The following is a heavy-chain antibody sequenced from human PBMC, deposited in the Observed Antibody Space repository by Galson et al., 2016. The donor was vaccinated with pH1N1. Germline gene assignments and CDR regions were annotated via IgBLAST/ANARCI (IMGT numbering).Heavy chain of an antibody. CDR3: ARHFASITLRPGGFDY. D-gene: IGHD3-10*01. V-gene: IGHV4-38-2*01. CDR1: GYSISSGYY. J-gene: IGHJ4*02. Sequence: TLSLTCGVSGYSISSGYYWGWIRQPPGKGLEWIGTIYRSGSTYYNPSLKGRVTISLDSSKNQFSLKLTSVTAADTAVYFCARHFASITLRPGGFDYWGQGTLVIVSS. CDR2: IYRSGST.